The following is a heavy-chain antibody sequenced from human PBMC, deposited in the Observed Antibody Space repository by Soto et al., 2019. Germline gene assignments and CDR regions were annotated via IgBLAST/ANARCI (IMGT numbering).Heavy chain of an antibody. CDR3: ARGYGPYYYYGMDV. CDR2: IIPILGIA. J-gene: IGHJ6*02. CDR1: GGTFSSYT. V-gene: IGHV1-69*02. D-gene: IGHD4-17*01. Sequence: QVQLVQSGAEVKKPGSSVKVSCKASGGTFSSYTISWVRQAPGQGLEWMGRIIPILGIANYAQKFQGRVRITADKSTRTAYMELSSLRSEDTAVYYCARGYGPYYYYGMDVWGPGTTVTVSS.